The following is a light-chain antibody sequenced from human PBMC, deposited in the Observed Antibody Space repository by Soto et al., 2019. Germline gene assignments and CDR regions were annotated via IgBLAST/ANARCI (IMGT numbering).Light chain of an antibody. CDR3: QQRSNWPIT. CDR2: GAS. CDR1: QSVSNTY. Sequence: IVLTHSPGTLSFSPWYPSTLYFSSSQSVSNTYLAWYQQKPGQAPRLLIYGASSRATGFPDRFSGSGSGTDFTLTISRLETEDFAVYYCQQRSNWPITFGQGTRLEI. V-gene: IGKV3D-20*02. J-gene: IGKJ5*01.